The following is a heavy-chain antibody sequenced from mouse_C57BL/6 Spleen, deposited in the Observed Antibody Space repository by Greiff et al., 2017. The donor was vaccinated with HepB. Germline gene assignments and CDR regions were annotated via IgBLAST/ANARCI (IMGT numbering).Heavy chain of an antibody. CDR2: INPSTGGT. Sequence: VQLQQSGPELVKPGASVKISCKASGYSFTGYYMNWVKQSPEKSLEWIGEINPSTGGTTYNQKFKAKATLTVDKSSSTAYMQLKSLTSEDSAVYYCARGDYDGGLFAYWGQGTLVTVSA. J-gene: IGHJ3*01. CDR3: ARGDYDGGLFAY. CDR1: GYSFTGYY. D-gene: IGHD2-4*01. V-gene: IGHV1-42*01.